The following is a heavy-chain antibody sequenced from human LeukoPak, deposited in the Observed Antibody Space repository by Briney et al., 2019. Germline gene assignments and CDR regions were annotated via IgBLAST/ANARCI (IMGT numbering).Heavy chain of an antibody. D-gene: IGHD3-22*01. Sequence: ASVRVSCKASGYTFTGYYIHWVRQAPGQGLEWMGWISAYNGNTNYAQKLQGRVTMTTDTSTSTAYMELRSLRSDDTAVYYCARARYDSGEDYWGQGTLVTVSS. CDR1: GYTFTGYY. V-gene: IGHV1-18*01. CDR3: ARARYDSGEDY. CDR2: ISAYNGNT. J-gene: IGHJ4*02.